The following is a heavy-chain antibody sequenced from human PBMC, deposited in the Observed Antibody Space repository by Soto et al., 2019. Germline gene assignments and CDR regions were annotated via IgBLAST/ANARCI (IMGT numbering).Heavy chain of an antibody. CDR1: GFTFSGFV. Sequence: PGGSLRLSCVASGFTFSGFVMQWVRQAPGKGLEWVAVIWYDGSHKYYADSVKGRFTISRDDSKNTLYLQMNNLRVEDTAVYYCVRGSFCTTTTCYNLGWFAPWGQGTLVTVSS. V-gene: IGHV3-33*08. J-gene: IGHJ5*02. CDR2: IWYDGSHK. D-gene: IGHD2-2*02. CDR3: VRGSFCTTTTCYNLGWFAP.